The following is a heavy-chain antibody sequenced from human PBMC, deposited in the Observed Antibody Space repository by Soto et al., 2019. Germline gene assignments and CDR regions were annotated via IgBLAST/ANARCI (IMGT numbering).Heavy chain of an antibody. Sequence: QVQLVESGGGVVQPGRSLRLSCAASGFTFSSYGMHWVRQAPGKGLEWVAVISYDGSNKYYADSVKGRFTSSRDNSKNTLYLQMNSLRAEDTAVYYCAKGSGDYGFDPWGQGTLVTVSS. V-gene: IGHV3-30*18. CDR3: AKGSGDYGFDP. CDR1: GFTFSSYG. D-gene: IGHD4-17*01. CDR2: ISYDGSNK. J-gene: IGHJ5*02.